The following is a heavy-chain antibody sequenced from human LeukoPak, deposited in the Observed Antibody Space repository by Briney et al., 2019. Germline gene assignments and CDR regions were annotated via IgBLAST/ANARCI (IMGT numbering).Heavy chain of an antibody. CDR3: AKDSPVATI. D-gene: IGHD5-12*01. CDR2: ITDSGAGT. J-gene: IGHJ3*02. CDR1: GFTFSNYG. V-gene: IGHV3-23*01. Sequence: PGGSLRLSCAVSGFTFSNYGMSWVRQAPGKGLEWVSSITDSGAGTYYADSVKGRFTISRDNFKNTLSLQMNSLRAEDTAVYYCAKDSPVATIWGQGTMVTVSS.